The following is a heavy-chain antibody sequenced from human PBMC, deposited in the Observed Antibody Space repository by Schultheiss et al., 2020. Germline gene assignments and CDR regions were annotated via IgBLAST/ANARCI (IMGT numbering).Heavy chain of an antibody. Sequence: GGSLRLSCAASGFTFSSYGMHWVRQAPGKGLEWVSVISSGGGSTNYAASVKGRFTISRDNSKNTLYLQMNSLRAEDTAVYYCAKDRGSGSLEYDFDYWGQGTLVTVSS. CDR3: AKDRGSGSLEYDFDY. D-gene: IGHD6-19*01. V-gene: IGHV3-NL1*01. CDR1: GFTFSSYG. J-gene: IGHJ4*02. CDR2: ISSGGGST.